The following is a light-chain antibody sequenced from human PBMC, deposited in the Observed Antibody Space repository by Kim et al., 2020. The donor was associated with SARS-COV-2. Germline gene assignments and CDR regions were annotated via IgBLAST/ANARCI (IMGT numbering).Light chain of an antibody. CDR2: NTN. Sequence: QAVVTQEPSLTVSPGGTVTLTCASSTGAVTSDYFPNWVQQKPGQPPRALIYNTNNRLSWTPARFSGSLLGGKAALTLSDVQPEDEAEYYCLLLRGGIWVFGGGTKVTVL. CDR1: TGAVTSDYF. CDR3: LLLRGGIWV. V-gene: IGLV7-43*01. J-gene: IGLJ3*02.